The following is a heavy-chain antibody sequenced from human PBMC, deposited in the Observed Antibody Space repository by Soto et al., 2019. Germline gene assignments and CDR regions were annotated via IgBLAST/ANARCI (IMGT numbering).Heavy chain of an antibody. CDR3: AREPIALYYFDY. CDR1: GFTFSSYG. D-gene: IGHD3-22*01. Sequence: QVQLVESGGGVVQPGRSLRLSCAASGFTFSSYGMHWVRQAPGKGLEWVAVIWYDGSNKYYADSVKGRFTISRDNSKNTLDLQMNSLRAEDTAVYYCAREPIALYYFDYWGQGTLVTVSS. CDR2: IWYDGSNK. V-gene: IGHV3-33*01. J-gene: IGHJ4*02.